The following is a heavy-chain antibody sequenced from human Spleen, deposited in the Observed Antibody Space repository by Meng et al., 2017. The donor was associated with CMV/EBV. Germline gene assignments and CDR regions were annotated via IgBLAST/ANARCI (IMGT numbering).Heavy chain of an antibody. V-gene: IGHV1-2*02. CDR1: GGTFSNYA. Sequence: ASVKVSCKASGGTFSNYAISWVRQAPGQGLEWMGWINPNSGGTNSAQNFQGRVTMTRDTSISTAYMELSRLRSDDTAVYYCARDLIPAATSDWFDPWGQGTLVTVSS. CDR2: INPNSGGT. J-gene: IGHJ5*02. D-gene: IGHD2-2*01. CDR3: ARDLIPAATSDWFDP.